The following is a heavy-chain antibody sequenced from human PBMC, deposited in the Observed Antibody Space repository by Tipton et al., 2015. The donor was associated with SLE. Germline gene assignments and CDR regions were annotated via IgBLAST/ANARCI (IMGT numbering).Heavy chain of an antibody. D-gene: IGHD6-6*01. V-gene: IGHV3-23*01. CDR3: ASPKGDASSGRAFDI. CDR2: ISGGGGTT. Sequence: GSLRLSCAASGFSFSSHAMSWVRQAPGKGLERVSVISGGGGTTYNADSVKGRFTISRDNSKNTLYRQMNSVRAEDTAVYYCASPKGDASSGRAFDIWGQGTKVIVSS. J-gene: IGHJ3*02. CDR1: GFSFSSHA.